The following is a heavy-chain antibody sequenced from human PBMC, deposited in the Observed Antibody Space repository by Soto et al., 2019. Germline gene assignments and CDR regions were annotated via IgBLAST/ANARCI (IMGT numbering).Heavy chain of an antibody. V-gene: IGHV3-23*01. J-gene: IGHJ4*02. D-gene: IGHD4-17*01. CDR3: AKGHGDYVWHYFDY. CDR2: LSGSAGST. Sequence: EVQLLESGGGLVQPGGSLRLSCAASGFTLSSYAMSWVRQAPGKGLEWVSSLSGSAGSTYYADSVKGRFTISRDNSKNTLYVQMNSLRAEYTAVYYCAKGHGDYVWHYFDYWGQGTLVTVSS. CDR1: GFTLSSYA.